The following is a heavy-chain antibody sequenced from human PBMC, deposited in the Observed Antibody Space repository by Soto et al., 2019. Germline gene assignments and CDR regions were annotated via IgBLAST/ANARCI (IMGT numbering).Heavy chain of an antibody. J-gene: IGHJ4*02. CDR3: AKDVYYYDSGGDFEGGYFNY. CDR2: IVYDGSYK. Sequence: QVQLVESGGGVVQPGRSLRLSCVVSGFTFKNYGMHWVRQAPGKGLEWVAVIVYDGSYKYYADSVQGRFTISRHNSKNTLYMQLNSLRADDTAVYYCAKDVYYYDSGGDFEGGYFNYWGQGTLVTVSS. CDR1: GFTFKNYG. D-gene: IGHD3-22*01. V-gene: IGHV3-30*18.